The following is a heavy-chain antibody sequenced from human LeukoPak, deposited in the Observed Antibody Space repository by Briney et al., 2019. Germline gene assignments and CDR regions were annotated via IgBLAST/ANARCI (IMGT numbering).Heavy chain of an antibody. CDR3: ARSRGSYYGFDY. J-gene: IGHJ4*02. Sequence: PSETLSLTCTVSGGSISSYYWSWIRQPPGKGLEWIGYIYYSGSTNYNPSLKSRVTISVDTSKNQFSLKLSSVTAADTAVYYCARSRGSYYGFDYWGQGTLVTVSS. D-gene: IGHD1-26*01. CDR1: GGSISSYY. CDR2: IYYSGST. V-gene: IGHV4-59*01.